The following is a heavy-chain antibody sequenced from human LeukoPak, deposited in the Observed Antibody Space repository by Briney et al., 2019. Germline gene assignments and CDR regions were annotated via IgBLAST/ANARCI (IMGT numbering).Heavy chain of an antibody. D-gene: IGHD6-13*01. CDR1: GGSISSGGYY. J-gene: IGHJ5*02. V-gene: IGHV4-31*03. Sequence: SQTLSLTCTVSGGSISSGGYYWSWIRQHPGKGLEWNGYIYYSGSTYYNPSLKSRVTISVDTSKNQFSLKLSSVTAADTAVYYCARDRAFIAAAGTDNWFDPWGQGTLVTVSS. CDR2: IYYSGST. CDR3: ARDRAFIAAAGTDNWFDP.